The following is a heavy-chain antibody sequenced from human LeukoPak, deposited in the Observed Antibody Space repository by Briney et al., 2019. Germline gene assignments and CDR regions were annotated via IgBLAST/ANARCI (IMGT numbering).Heavy chain of an antibody. CDR3: ASAYYYDSSGYTNDYYFDY. D-gene: IGHD3-22*01. V-gene: IGHV5-51*01. CDR1: GYTFTNYW. Sequence: GESLKISCKGSGYTFTNYWIGWVRQMSGKGLEWMGIIYPGDSDTRYSPSFQGQVTISADKSISTAYLQWSSLKASDTAMYYCASAYYYDSSGYTNDYYFDYWGQGTLVTVSS. J-gene: IGHJ4*02. CDR2: IYPGDSDT.